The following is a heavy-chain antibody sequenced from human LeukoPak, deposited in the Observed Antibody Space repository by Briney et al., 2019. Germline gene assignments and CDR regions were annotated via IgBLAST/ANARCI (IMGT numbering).Heavy chain of an antibody. V-gene: IGHV3-30*18. CDR3: AKRGSYGYDDY. CDR1: GFTFSSYG. Sequence: GGSLRLSCAASGFTFSSYGMHWVRQAPGKGLEWVAVISYDGSNKYYADSVKGRFTISRDNSKNTLYLQMNSLRAEDTAVYYCAKRGSYGYDDYWGQGTLVTVSS. CDR2: ISYDGSNK. D-gene: IGHD5-18*01. J-gene: IGHJ4*02.